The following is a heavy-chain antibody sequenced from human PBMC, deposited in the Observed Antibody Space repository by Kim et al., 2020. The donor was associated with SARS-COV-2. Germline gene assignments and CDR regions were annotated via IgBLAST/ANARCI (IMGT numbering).Heavy chain of an antibody. V-gene: IGHV4-39*01. Sequence: IYYSGSTYYTPSLKSRVTISVDTSKNQFSLKLSSVTAADTAVYYCECMDVWGQGTTVTVSS. J-gene: IGHJ6*02. CDR3: ECMDV. CDR2: IYYSGST.